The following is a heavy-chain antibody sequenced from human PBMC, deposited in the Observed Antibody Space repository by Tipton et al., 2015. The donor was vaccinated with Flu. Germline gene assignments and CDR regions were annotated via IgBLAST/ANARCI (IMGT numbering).Heavy chain of an antibody. CDR2: IYPSGTT. Sequence: LRLSCTVSSGSIRSTDYFCAWIRQPPGKRLELIGSIYPSGTTYYNPSLKSRVSISQDWSKNQFSLNLNSVTAADTAIYYCARVEGAFEAGDCVSSNCWIDSWGQGTLVTVSP. CDR3: ARVEGAFEAGDCVSSNCWIDS. J-gene: IGHJ4*02. CDR1: SGSIRSTDYF. D-gene: IGHD2-2*01. V-gene: IGHV4-39*07.